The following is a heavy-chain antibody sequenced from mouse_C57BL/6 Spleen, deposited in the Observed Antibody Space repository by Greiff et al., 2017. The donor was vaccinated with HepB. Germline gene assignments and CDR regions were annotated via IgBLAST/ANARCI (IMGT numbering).Heavy chain of an antibody. CDR1: GYSITSGYY. J-gene: IGHJ1*03. CDR2: ISYDGSN. Sequence: VQLQQSGPGLVKPSQSLSLTCSVTGYSITSGYYWNWIRQFPGNILEWMVYISYDGSNNYNPSLKNRTSITRDTSKNQFFLKLNSVTTEDTATYCCARRKSYPRYFDVWGTGTTVTVSS. V-gene: IGHV3-6*01. CDR3: ARRKSYPRYFDV. D-gene: IGHD2-10*01.